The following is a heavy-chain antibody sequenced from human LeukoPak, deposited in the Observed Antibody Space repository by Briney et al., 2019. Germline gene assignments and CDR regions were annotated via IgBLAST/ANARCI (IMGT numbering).Heavy chain of an antibody. CDR1: GCTFTSYY. CDR2: INPSGCST. D-gene: IGHD1-26*01. V-gene: IGHV1-46*01. J-gene: IGHJ4*02. Sequence: AASVKVSCKASGCTFTSYYMHWVRQAPGQGLEWMGIINPSGCSTSYAQKFQGRVTMTRDTSTSTVYMELSSLRSEDTAVYYCARGRVESRGSYSYYFDYWGQGTLVTVSS. CDR3: ARGRVESRGSYSYYFDY.